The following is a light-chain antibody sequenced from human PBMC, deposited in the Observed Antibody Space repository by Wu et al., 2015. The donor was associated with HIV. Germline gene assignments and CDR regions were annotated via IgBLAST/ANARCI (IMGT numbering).Light chain of an antibody. CDR3: QQFNSYPRT. J-gene: IGKJ3*01. V-gene: IGKV1-13*02. Sequence: AIQLTQSPSSLSASVGDRVTIPCRASQGITNELAWYQQKPGKPPKLLIFAASNLESGVPSRFSGRGSGTDFTLTISSLQPEDFATYFCQQFNSYPRTFGPGTKVDVK. CDR1: QGITNE. CDR2: AAS.